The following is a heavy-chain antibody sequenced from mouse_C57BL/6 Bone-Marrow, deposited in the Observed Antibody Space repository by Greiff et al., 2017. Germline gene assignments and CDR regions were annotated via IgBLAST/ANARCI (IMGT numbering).Heavy chain of an antibody. V-gene: IGHV1-26*01. CDR2: INPNNGGT. Sequence: VQLQQSGPELVKPGASVKISCKASGYTFTDYYMNWVKQSHGKSLEWIGDINPNNGGTSYNQKFKGKATLTVDKSSSTAYMELRSLTSEDSAVYYCAVTSFAYWGQGTLGTVSA. CDR3: AVTSFAY. D-gene: IGHD2-2*01. CDR1: GYTFTDYY. J-gene: IGHJ3*01.